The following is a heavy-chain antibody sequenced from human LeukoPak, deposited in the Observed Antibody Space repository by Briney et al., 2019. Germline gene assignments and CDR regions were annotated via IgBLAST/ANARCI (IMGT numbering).Heavy chain of an antibody. D-gene: IGHD5-12*01. CDR3: TRGQTGYTDY. Sequence: PGGSLRLSCAVSGFTLSSNWMHWARQAPGKELVWISQINSNGRNTYYADFVEGRFTTSRDNAKSTLYLQLNSLRAEDTAGYYCTRGQTGYTDYWGRGTLVTVSS. J-gene: IGHJ4*02. CDR1: GFTLSSNW. V-gene: IGHV3-74*01. CDR2: INSNGRNT.